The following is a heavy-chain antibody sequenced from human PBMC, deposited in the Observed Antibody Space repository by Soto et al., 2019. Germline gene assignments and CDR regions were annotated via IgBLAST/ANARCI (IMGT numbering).Heavy chain of an antibody. D-gene: IGHD3-3*01. Sequence: ASVKVSCKASGYTFTSYYMHWVRQAPGQGLEWMGIINPSGGSTSYAQKFQGRVTMTRDKSTSTVYMELSSLRSEDTAVYYCARYAVDYHDLWSGYSNSFDFCGQGTLVTVYS. CDR1: GYTFTSYY. V-gene: IGHV1-46*01. CDR2: INPSGGST. CDR3: ARYAVDYHDLWSGYSNSFDF. J-gene: IGHJ4*02.